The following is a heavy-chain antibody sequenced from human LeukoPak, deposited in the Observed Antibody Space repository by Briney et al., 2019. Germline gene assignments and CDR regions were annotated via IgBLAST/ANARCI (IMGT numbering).Heavy chain of an antibody. CDR2: ISETGRTT. V-gene: IGHV3-23*01. D-gene: IGHD2-21*02. Sequence: PGGSLRISCAASGFSFDAYAMSWVRQAPGKGLEWVSGISETGRTTSYTDSVKGRFTISRGNSKNTLHLQMNRLRAEDTALYYCAKDHDNTDYYYYFDSWGQGTLVTVSS. CDR1: GFSFDAYA. CDR3: AKDHDNTDYYYYFDS. J-gene: IGHJ4*02.